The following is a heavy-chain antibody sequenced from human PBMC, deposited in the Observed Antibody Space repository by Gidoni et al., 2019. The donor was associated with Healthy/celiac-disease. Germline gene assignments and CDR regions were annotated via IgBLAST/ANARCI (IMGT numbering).Heavy chain of an antibody. CDR2: IYYSGST. CDR1: GGSIIRYY. CDR3: ARDHHGMDV. J-gene: IGHJ6*02. Sequence: QVQLQESGPGLVKPSATLSLTCTVSGGSIIRYYWSWIRQPPGKGLEWIGYIYYSGSTNYHPSIKSRVTISVDTSKNQFSLKLSSVTAADTAVYYCARDHHGMDVWGQGTTVTVSS. V-gene: IGHV4-59*01.